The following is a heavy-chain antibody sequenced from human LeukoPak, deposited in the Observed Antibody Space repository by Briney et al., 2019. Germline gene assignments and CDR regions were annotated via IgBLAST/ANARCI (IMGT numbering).Heavy chain of an antibody. V-gene: IGHV4-39*07. CDR1: GGSISSSSYY. D-gene: IGHD3-10*01. Sequence: SETLSLTCTVSGGSISSSSYYWGWIRQPPGKGLEWIGSIYYSGSTYYNPSLKSRVTISVDTSKNQFSLKLSSVTAADTAVYYCAGTSYGSGSFDYWGQGTLVTVSS. J-gene: IGHJ4*02. CDR3: AGTSYGSGSFDY. CDR2: IYYSGST.